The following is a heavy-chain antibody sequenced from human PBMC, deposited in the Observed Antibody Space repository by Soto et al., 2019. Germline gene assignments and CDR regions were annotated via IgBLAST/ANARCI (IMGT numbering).Heavy chain of an antibody. D-gene: IGHD5-12*01. J-gene: IGHJ6*03. V-gene: IGHV1-8*01. Sequence: ASVKVSCKASGYTFTSFDINWVRQATGQGLEWMGWMNPNSGNTGYAQKFQGRVTMTRNTSISTAYMELSSLRSEDTAVYYCASYSGYDYYYYYYMDVWGKGTTVTVSS. CDR3: ASYSGYDYYYYYYMDV. CDR2: MNPNSGNT. CDR1: GYTFTSFD.